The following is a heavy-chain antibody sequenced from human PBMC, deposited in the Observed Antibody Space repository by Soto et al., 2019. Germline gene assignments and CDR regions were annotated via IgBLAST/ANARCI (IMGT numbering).Heavy chain of an antibody. CDR1: GGSISSGGYY. V-gene: IGHV4-31*03. D-gene: IGHD3-10*01. J-gene: IGHJ4*02. CDR2: IYYSGST. Sequence: QVQLQESGPGLVKPSQTLSLTCTVSGGSISSGGYYWSWIRQHPGKGLEWIGYIYYSGSTYYNPSLKSRVNISVDTSKNQFSLKLSSVTAADTAVYYCARSLTYYYGSGSYYSYFDYWGQGTLVTVSS. CDR3: ARSLTYYYGSGSYYSYFDY.